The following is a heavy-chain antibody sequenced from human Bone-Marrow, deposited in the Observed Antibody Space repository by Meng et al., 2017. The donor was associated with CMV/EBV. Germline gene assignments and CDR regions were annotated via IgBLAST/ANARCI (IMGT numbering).Heavy chain of an antibody. CDR3: AKDRQYQLLYRAYSGYGD. J-gene: IGHJ4*02. D-gene: IGHD2-2*02. Sequence: GESLKISCAASGFTFSTYEMNWVRQAPGKGLEWVSAISSSSTYIYYADSVKGRFTISRDNAKDSLYLQMNSLRAEDTAVYYCAKDRQYQLLYRAYSGYGDWGQGTLVTVSS. V-gene: IGHV3-21*04. CDR2: ISSSSTYI. CDR1: GFTFSTYE.